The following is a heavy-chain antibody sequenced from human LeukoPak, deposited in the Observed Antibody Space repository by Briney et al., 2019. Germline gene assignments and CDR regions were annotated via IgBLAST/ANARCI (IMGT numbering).Heavy chain of an antibody. CDR2: ISAYNGNT. CDR3: ARDAMFDYGDYGDFDY. CDR1: GYTFTGYG. Sequence: ASVKVSCKASGYTFTGYGISWVRQAPGQGLEWMGWISAYNGNTNYAQKLQGRVTMTTDTSTSTAYMELRSLRSDDTAVYYCARDAMFDYGDYGDFDYWGQGTLVTVSS. V-gene: IGHV1-18*01. J-gene: IGHJ4*02. D-gene: IGHD4-17*01.